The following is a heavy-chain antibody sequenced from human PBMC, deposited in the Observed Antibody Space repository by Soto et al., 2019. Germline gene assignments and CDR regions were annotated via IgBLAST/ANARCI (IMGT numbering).Heavy chain of an antibody. CDR2: ISYDGSNK. CDR1: GCIFSSYG. CDR3: AKDISPKRFTMIVLVTTLPDY. J-gene: IGHJ4*02. V-gene: IGHV3-30*18. Sequence: GGALRLSCAASGCIFSSYGMHWGRQAPGKGLEWVAVISYDGSNKYYADSVKGRFTISRDNSKNTLYLQMNSLRAEDTAVYYCAKDISPKRFTMIVLVTTLPDYWGQGTLVSVSS. D-gene: IGHD3-22*01.